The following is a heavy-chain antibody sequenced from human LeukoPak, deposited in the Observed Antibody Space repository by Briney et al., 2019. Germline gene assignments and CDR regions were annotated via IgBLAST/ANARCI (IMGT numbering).Heavy chain of an antibody. CDR2: INPNSGGT. V-gene: IGHV1-2*02. CDR1: GYTFTGYY. Sequence: GASVKVSCKASGYTFTGYYMHWVRQAPGQGLEWMGWINPNSGGTNYAQKFQGRVTMTRDTSISTAYMELSRLRSDDTAVYYCARSVRGVIPDAFDIWGQGTMVTVSS. D-gene: IGHD3-10*01. CDR3: ARSVRGVIPDAFDI. J-gene: IGHJ3*02.